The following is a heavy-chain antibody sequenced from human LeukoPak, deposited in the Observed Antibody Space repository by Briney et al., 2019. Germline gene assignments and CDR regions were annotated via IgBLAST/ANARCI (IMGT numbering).Heavy chain of an antibody. J-gene: IGHJ3*02. D-gene: IGHD2-15*01. CDR2: IYYSGST. CDR3: ARDSGYGSCAFDI. Sequence: SETLSLPCTVSGGSISSYYWSWIRQPPGKGLEWIGYIYYSGSTNYNPSLKSRVTISVDTSKNQFSLKLSSVTAADTAVYYCARDSGYGSCAFDIWGQGTMVTVSS. CDR1: GGSISSYY. V-gene: IGHV4-59*01.